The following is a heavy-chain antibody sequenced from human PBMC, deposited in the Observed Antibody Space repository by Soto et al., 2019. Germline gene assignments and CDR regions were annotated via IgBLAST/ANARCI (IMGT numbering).Heavy chain of an antibody. CDR2: IWYDGSNK. Sequence: GGSLRLSCAASGFTFSSYGMHWVRQAPGKGLEWVAVIWYDGSNKYYADSVKGRFTISRDNSKNTLYLQMNSLRAEDTAVYYCARELNYSNYAPFDYWGQGTLVTVSS. D-gene: IGHD4-4*01. CDR1: GFTFSSYG. CDR3: ARELNYSNYAPFDY. J-gene: IGHJ4*02. V-gene: IGHV3-33*08.